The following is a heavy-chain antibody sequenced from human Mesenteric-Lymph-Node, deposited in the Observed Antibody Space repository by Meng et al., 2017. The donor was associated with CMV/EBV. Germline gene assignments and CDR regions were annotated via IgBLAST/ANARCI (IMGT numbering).Heavy chain of an antibody. D-gene: IGHD2-21*02. CDR2: IDSSSSPI. CDR1: GGSVSSGSYY. J-gene: IGHJ4*02. CDR3: ARHMCSRDCGSRTEIDY. V-gene: IGHV3-48*04. Sequence: GGSLRLSCTVSGGSVSSGSYYWSWVRQPPGKGLEWVSYIDSSSSPIYYADSVKGRFTVSRDNAENSLYLQMSSLRANDTAVYYCARHMCSRDCGSRTEIDYWGQGTLVTVSS.